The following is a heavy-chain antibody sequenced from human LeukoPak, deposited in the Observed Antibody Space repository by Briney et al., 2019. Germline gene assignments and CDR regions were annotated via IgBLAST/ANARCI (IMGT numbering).Heavy chain of an antibody. V-gene: IGHV3-21*01. Sequence: GGSLRLSCAASGFTFTNYSMTWDPQAPGKGLEWVSSISSTSGYIFYADSVQGRFTISRDNAKSSLYLQMNSLRAEDTAVYYCAREDGDYADAFDIWGQGTMVTVSS. CDR1: GFTFTNYS. CDR2: ISSTSGYI. J-gene: IGHJ3*02. CDR3: AREDGDYADAFDI. D-gene: IGHD4-17*01.